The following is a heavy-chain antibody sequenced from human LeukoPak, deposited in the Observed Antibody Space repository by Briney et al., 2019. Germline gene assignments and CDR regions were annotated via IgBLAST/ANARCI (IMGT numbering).Heavy chain of an antibody. D-gene: IGHD2-15*01. CDR2: INPNSGGT. CDR3: ARVPKAYCSGGSCSNDY. CDR1: GYTFTGYY. J-gene: IGHJ4*02. V-gene: IGHV1-2*02. Sequence: ASVKVSCKASGYTFTGYYMHWVRQAPGQGLEWMGWINPNSGGTNYAQKFQGRVTMTRDTSISTAYMELSRLRSDDTAVYYCARVPKAYCSGGSCSNDYWGQGTLVTVPS.